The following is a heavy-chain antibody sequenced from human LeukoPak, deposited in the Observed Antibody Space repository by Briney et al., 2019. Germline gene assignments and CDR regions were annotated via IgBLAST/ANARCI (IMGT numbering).Heavy chain of an antibody. V-gene: IGHV3-23*01. CDR2: ISGSGDTT. CDR3: AKFTAMIYWYFDL. Sequence: PGGSLRLSCAASGITFSRNAMTWVRQAPGKGLEWVSAISGSGDTTYYADSVKGRFTISRENSKNTLNLQMNSLRAEDTAVYYCAKFTAMIYWYFDLWGRGTLVTVSS. CDR1: GITFSRNA. D-gene: IGHD5-18*01. J-gene: IGHJ2*01.